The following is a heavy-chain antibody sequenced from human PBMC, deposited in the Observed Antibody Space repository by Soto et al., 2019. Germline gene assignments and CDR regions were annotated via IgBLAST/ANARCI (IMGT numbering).Heavy chain of an antibody. Sequence: GGSLRLSCAASGFTFGDYAMHWVRQAPGKGLEWVSAIGTAGDPYYPGSVKGRFTISRENAKNSLYLQMNSLRAGDTAVYYCARTLTGTTSNYGMDVWGQGTTVTVSS. J-gene: IGHJ6*02. CDR2: IGTAGDP. V-gene: IGHV3-13*05. CDR1: GFTFGDYA. D-gene: IGHD1-7*01. CDR3: ARTLTGTTSNYGMDV.